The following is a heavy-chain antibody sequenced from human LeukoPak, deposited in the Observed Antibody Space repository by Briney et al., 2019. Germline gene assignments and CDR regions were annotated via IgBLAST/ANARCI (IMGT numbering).Heavy chain of an antibody. V-gene: IGHV3-7*01. J-gene: IGHJ5*02. D-gene: IGHD3-10*01. CDR3: ARDSYYGSGSYYH. CDR2: INQDGSEK. CDR1: GFTLSDYY. Sequence: PGGSLRLSCAASGFTLSDYYMDWVRQAPGKGLEWVANINQDGSEKYYVDSVKGRFTISRDNAKNSLYLQMNSLRAEDTAVCYCARDSYYGSGSYYHWGQGTLVTVSS.